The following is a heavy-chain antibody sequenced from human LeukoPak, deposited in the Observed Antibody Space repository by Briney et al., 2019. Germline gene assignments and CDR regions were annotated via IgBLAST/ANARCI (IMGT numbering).Heavy chain of an antibody. CDR3: ARHERPDYRGSRELDY. J-gene: IGHJ4*02. CDR2: IYPGDSDT. Sequence: GESLKISCKGSGYSFTGYWIGWVRQMPGKGLEWMGIIYPGDSDTRYSPSFQGQVTISADKSISTAYLQWSSLKASDTAMYYCARHERPDYRGSRELDYWGQGTLVTVSS. V-gene: IGHV5-51*01. CDR1: GYSFTGYW. D-gene: IGHD4-11*01.